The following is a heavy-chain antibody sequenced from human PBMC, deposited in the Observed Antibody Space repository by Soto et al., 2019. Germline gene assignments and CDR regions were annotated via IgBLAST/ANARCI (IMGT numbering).Heavy chain of an antibody. CDR1: GYSFTTYW. V-gene: IGHV5-51*01. J-gene: IGHJ6*02. CDR2: IHPGESDT. CDR3: ARHEATYYNFYVMDG. Sequence: GDSLNISCKSYGYSFTTYWIAWVRQMPGKGLEWMGSIHPGESDTRYSPSFQGQVTISADRSITTAYLQWSSLKASDTAMYYCARHEATYYNFYVMDGWGQGNTVTVYS.